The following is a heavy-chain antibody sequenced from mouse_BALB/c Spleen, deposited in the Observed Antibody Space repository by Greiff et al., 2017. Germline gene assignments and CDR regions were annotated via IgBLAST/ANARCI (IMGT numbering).Heavy chain of an antibody. D-gene: IGHD1-1*01. CDR1: GFSLTSYG. Sequence: VQLQESGPGLVAPSQSLSITRTVSGFSLTSYGVHWVRQPPGKGLEWLGVIWAGGSTNYNSALMSRLSISKDNSKSQVFLKMNSLQTDDTAMYYCARDPSITTVVGGAYWGQGTLVTVSA. J-gene: IGHJ3*01. CDR2: IWAGGST. CDR3: ARDPSITTVVGGAY. V-gene: IGHV2-9*02.